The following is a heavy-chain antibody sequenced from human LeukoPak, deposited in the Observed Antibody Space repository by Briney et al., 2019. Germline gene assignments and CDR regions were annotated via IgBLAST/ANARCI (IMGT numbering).Heavy chain of an antibody. D-gene: IGHD3/OR15-3a*01. CDR3: ARHRDYYFDY. Sequence: NPSETLSLTCTVSGGSISSRSYYWGWIRQPPGKGLEWIGSIYYSGSTYYNPSLKSRVTISVDTSKNQFSLKLSSVTAADTAVYYCARHRDYYFDYWGQGTLVTVSS. CDR1: GGSISSRSYY. CDR2: IYYSGST. J-gene: IGHJ4*02. V-gene: IGHV4-39*01.